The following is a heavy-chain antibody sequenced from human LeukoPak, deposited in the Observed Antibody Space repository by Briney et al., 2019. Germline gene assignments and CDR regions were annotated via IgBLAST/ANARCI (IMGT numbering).Heavy chain of an antibody. J-gene: IGHJ4*02. D-gene: IGHD6-19*01. CDR1: GYRFTTYW. CDR2: TYPGDSDT. V-gene: IGHV5-51*01. Sequence: GESLKISCKGSGYRFTTYWIAWVRQMPGKGLEWMGITYPGDSDTRYSPSFQGQVSISVDKSITTAYLQWSSLKASDTAMYYCARREGSGWSAYWGQGTLVTVSS. CDR3: ARREGSGWSAY.